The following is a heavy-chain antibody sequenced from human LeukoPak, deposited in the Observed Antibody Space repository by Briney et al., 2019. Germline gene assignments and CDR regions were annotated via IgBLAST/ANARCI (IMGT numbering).Heavy chain of an antibody. J-gene: IGHJ4*02. CDR2: IYPGDSDT. CDR1: GYIFTKYW. CDR3: ARLSDYGDYGPFDY. Sequence: GGSLKISCKGSGYIFTKYWIGWVRQMPGKGLEWMGIIYPGDSDTRYSPAFQGQVTISDDKSISTGYLQWSSLNASDTAMYYCARLSDYGDYGPFDYWRQGTLVTVSS. V-gene: IGHV5-51*01. D-gene: IGHD4-17*01.